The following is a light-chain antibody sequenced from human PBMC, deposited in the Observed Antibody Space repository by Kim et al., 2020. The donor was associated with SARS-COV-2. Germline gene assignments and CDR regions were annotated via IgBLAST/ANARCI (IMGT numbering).Light chain of an antibody. Sequence: APGKAAGITCRGNHSGHKGVLWYQQKPGQAPVLVIYYDSDRPSGIPERFSGSDSGNAATLTISRVEAGDEADYYCQVWDSSSDRPVFGGGTQLTVL. CDR2: YDS. CDR1: HSGHKG. V-gene: IGLV3-21*04. CDR3: QVWDSSSDRPV. J-gene: IGLJ3*02.